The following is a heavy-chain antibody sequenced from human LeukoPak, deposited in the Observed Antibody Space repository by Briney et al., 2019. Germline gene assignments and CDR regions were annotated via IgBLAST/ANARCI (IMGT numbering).Heavy chain of an antibody. D-gene: IGHD3-3*01. J-gene: IGHJ6*03. CDR2: INHSGST. CDR1: GGSFSGYY. V-gene: IGHV4-34*01. Sequence: SETLSLTCAVYGGSFSGYYWSWIRQPPGKGLEWIGEINHSGSTNYNPSLKSRVTISVDTSKNQFSLKPSSVTAADTAVYYCARRRYYYYYYYMDVWGKGTTVTISS. CDR3: ARRRYYYYYYYMDV.